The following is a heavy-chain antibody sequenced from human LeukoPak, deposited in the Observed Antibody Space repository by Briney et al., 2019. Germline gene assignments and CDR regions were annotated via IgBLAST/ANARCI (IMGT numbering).Heavy chain of an antibody. CDR2: ISYDGSNK. Sequence: GGSLRLSCAASGFTFSSYAMHWVRQAPGKGLEWVAVISYDGSNKYYADSVKGRFTISRDNSKNTLYLQMNSLRAEDTAVYYCAREGYDILTGFDYWGQGTLVTVSS. CDR3: AREGYDILTGFDY. CDR1: GFTFSSYA. V-gene: IGHV3-30*04. J-gene: IGHJ4*02. D-gene: IGHD3-9*01.